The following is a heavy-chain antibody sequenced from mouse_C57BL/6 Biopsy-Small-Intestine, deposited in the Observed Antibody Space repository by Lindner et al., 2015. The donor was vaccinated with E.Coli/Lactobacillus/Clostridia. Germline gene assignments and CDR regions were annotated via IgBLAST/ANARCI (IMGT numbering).Heavy chain of an antibody. J-gene: IGHJ4*01. CDR2: FYPGSDDI. V-gene: IGHV1-62-2*01. CDR3: ARQEPYYAMDY. Sequence: VQLQESGAELVKPGASVKLSCKASGYTFTEYTIHWIKQRSGQGLEWIGWFYPGSDDIKYNEKFKDKATLTADKSSSTVYMEFSRLTSEDSAVYFCARQEPYYAMDYWGQGASVTVSS. CDR1: GYTFTEYT.